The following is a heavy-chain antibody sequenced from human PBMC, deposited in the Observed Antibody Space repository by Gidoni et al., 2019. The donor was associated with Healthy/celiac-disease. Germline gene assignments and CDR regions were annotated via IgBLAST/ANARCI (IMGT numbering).Heavy chain of an antibody. J-gene: IGHJ4*02. CDR1: GGSISSYY. CDR2: IYYSGST. CDR3: ARVANDFWSGYLLYYFDY. V-gene: IGHV4-59*01. D-gene: IGHD3-3*01. Sequence: QVQLQESGPGLVKPSETLSLTCTVSGGSISSYYWSWIRQPPGKGLEWIGYIYYSGSTNYNPALKSRVTISVDTSKNQFSLKLSSVTAADTAVYYCARVANDFWSGYLLYYFDYWGQGTLVTVSS.